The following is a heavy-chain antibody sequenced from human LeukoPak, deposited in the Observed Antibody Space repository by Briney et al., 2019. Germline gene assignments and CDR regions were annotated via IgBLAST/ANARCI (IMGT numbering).Heavy chain of an antibody. Sequence: GRSLRLSCAASGFTFSSYAMPWVRQAPGKGLGWVAVISYDGSNKYYADSVKGRFTISRDNSKNTLYLQMNSLRAEDTAVYYCARDPLTGSGWDWNPFDYWGQGTLVTVSS. CDR1: GFTFSSYA. D-gene: IGHD6-19*01. V-gene: IGHV3-30-3*01. J-gene: IGHJ4*02. CDR3: ARDPLTGSGWDWNPFDY. CDR2: ISYDGSNK.